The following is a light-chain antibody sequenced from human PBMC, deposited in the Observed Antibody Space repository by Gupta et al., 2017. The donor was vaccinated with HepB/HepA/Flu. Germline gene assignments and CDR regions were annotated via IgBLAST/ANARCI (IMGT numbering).Light chain of an antibody. CDR3: SSYTSSSTLEV. J-gene: IGLJ1*01. CDR1: SSDVGGYNY. CDR2: DVS. Sequence: QSALTQPASVSGSPGQSITLPCTGTSSDVGGYNYVSWYQQHPGKAPKLMIYDVSNRPSGVSNRFSGSKSGNTASLTISGLQAEDEADYYCSSYTSSSTLEVFETGTKVTVL. V-gene: IGLV2-14*03.